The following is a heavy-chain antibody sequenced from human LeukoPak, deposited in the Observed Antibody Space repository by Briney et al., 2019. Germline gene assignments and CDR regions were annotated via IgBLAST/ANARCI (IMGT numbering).Heavy chain of an antibody. CDR2: ISAYNGHT. CDR1: GYRFNNYG. J-gene: IGHJ4*02. CDR3: ARDCSTTSCHFDY. D-gene: IGHD2-2*01. Sequence: ASVKVSCKASGYRFNNYGFSWVRQAPGQGLDWMGWISAYNGHTNFAQKFQGRVTMTTDTSTSTAYMDLRSLRSDDTAVYFCARDCSTTSCHFDYWGQGTLVTVSS. V-gene: IGHV1-18*01.